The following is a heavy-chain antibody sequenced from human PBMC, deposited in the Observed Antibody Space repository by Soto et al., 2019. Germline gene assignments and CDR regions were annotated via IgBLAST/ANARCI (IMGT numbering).Heavy chain of an antibody. V-gene: IGHV1-18*01. CDR1: GYAFTSYG. J-gene: IGHJ4*02. D-gene: IGHD2-15*01. Sequence: QLEQPGGEVKKTGASVKVSCKASGYAFTSYGITWVRQAPGQGLEWMGWSSAYSGVAKYALTFQDRVTMTTDTSTNTAYMELRSLTSDDTAIYYCARGPRSGFCSGGTCHYFDYWGQGTQVTVSA. CDR3: ARGPRSGFCSGGTCHYFDY. CDR2: SSAYSGVA.